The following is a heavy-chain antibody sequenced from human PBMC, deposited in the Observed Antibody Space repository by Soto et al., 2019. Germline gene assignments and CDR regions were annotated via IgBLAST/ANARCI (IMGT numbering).Heavy chain of an antibody. J-gene: IGHJ4*02. CDR3: ASAAVTGTAGLDF. V-gene: IGHV1-2*02. CDR2: INPNSGGT. CDR1: GYTFSGLY. Sequence: GASVKVSCNASGYTFSGLYMHLVRQVPGQGLEWMGWINPNSGGTKSAEKFQGRVTMTRDTSISTAYMELSRLTSDDTAVYYCASAAVTGTAGLDFWGQGTQVTVSS. D-gene: IGHD6-19*01.